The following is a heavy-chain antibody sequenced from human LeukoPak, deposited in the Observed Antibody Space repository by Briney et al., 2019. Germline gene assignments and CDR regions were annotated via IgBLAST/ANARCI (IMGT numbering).Heavy chain of an antibody. CDR1: GYTFTSYD. Sequence: ASVKVSCKASGYTFTSYDINWVRQATGQGLEWMGWMNPNSGNTGYAQKFQGRVTITRNTSISTAYMELSSLRSEDTAVYYCARGSTHYDFWSGYSDMDVWGKGTTVTVSS. D-gene: IGHD3-3*01. CDR3: ARGSTHYDFWSGYSDMDV. V-gene: IGHV1-8*03. CDR2: MNPNSGNT. J-gene: IGHJ6*03.